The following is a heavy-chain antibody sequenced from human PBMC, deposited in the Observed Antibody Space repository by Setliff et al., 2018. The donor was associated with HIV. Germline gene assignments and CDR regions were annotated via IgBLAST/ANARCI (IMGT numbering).Heavy chain of an antibody. CDR1: GGSITSTTYQ. CDR2: IYDSGST. Sequence: SETLSLTCTVSGGSITSTTYQWAWIRQPPGKGLEWIANIYDSGSTYYNPSLKSRVTISVDTSKNQFSLKLISVTAADTAVYYGARHKTHPFDSWGQGALVTVSS. CDR3: ARHKTHPFDS. J-gene: IGHJ4*02. V-gene: IGHV4-39*01.